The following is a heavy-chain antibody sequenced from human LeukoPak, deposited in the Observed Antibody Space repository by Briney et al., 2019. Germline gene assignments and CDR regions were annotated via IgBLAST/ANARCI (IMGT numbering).Heavy chain of an antibody. V-gene: IGHV1-69*04. CDR2: IIPILGIA. CDR3: ARDPGVVNWFAP. CDR1: GGTFSSYA. J-gene: IGHJ5*02. Sequence: SVKVSCKASGGTFSSYAISWVRQAPGQGLEWMGRIIPILGIANYAQKFQGRVTMTRDTSISTAYMELSRLRSDDTAVYYCARDPGVVNWFAPWGQGTLVTVSS. D-gene: IGHD2-15*01.